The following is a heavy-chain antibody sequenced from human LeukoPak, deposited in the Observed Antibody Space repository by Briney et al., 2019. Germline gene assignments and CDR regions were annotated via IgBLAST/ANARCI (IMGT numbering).Heavy chain of an antibody. J-gene: IGHJ4*02. D-gene: IGHD5-24*01. CDR3: AAQGNGYNDY. CDR1: GGSFSGYY. V-gene: IGHV4-34*01. Sequence: NPSEILSLTCAVYGGSFSGYYWSWIRQPPGKGLEWIGEINHSGSTNYNPSLKSRVTISVDTSKNQFSLKLSSVTAADTAVYYCAAQGNGYNDYWGQGTLVTVSS. CDR2: INHSGST.